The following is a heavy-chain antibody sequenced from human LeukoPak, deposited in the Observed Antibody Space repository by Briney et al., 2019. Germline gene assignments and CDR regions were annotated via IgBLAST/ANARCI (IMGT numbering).Heavy chain of an antibody. D-gene: IGHD2-21*02. CDR3: ARGDPENYYYYYMDV. CDR2: ISSSSSTK. Sequence: GGSLRLSCAASGFTFSSYSMNWVRQAPGKGLEWVSYISSSSSTKYYADSMKGRFTISRDNAKNSLYLQMNSLRAEDTAVYYCARGDPENYYYYYMDVWGKGTTVTISS. J-gene: IGHJ6*03. CDR1: GFTFSSYS. V-gene: IGHV3-48*01.